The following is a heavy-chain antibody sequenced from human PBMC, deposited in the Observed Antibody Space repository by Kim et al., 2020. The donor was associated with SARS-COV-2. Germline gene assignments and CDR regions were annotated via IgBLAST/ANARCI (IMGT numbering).Heavy chain of an antibody. Sequence: GGSLRLSCVASGFALSDHYMDWVRQAPGKGLEWVGRSKTKRDRYGTEYAASVRDRFTISRDDSQNSPYLQMDSLRTDDTATYYCVRAGHSSDWGPGTLV. D-gene: IGHD6-25*01. V-gene: IGHV3-72*01. CDR1: GFALSDHY. J-gene: IGHJ1*01. CDR2: SKTKRDRYGT. CDR3: VRAGHSSD.